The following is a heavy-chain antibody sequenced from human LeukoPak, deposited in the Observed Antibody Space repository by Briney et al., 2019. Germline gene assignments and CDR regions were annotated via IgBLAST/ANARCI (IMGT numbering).Heavy chain of an antibody. CDR3: ARTVSKYYYDSSGYESRIDY. D-gene: IGHD3-22*01. CDR1: GYSFTSYW. V-gene: IGHV5-51*01. Sequence: GDSLKISCKGSGYSFTSYWIGWVRQMPGKGLEWMGIIYPGDSDTRYSPSFQGQVTISADKSISTAYLQWSSLKASDTAMYYSARTVSKYYYDSSGYESRIDYWGQGTLVTVSS. CDR2: IYPGDSDT. J-gene: IGHJ4*02.